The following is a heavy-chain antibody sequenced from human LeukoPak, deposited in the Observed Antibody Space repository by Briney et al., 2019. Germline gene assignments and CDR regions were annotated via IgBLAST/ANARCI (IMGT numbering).Heavy chain of an antibody. J-gene: IGHJ4*02. CDR1: GFTFSNAW. V-gene: IGHV3-15*01. CDR3: TTDILTGLRSWSKSKDY. CDR2: IKSKTDGGTT. D-gene: IGHD3-9*01. Sequence: PGGTLRLSCAASGFTFSNAWMSWVRQAPGKGLEWVGRIKSKTDGGTTDYAAPVKGRFTISRDDSKNTLYLQMNSLKTEDTAVYYCTTDILTGLRSWSKSKDYWSQGTLVTVSS.